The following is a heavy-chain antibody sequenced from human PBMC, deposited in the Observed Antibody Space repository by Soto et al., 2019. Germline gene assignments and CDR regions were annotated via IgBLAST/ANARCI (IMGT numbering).Heavy chain of an antibody. Sequence: GGSLRLSCASSGFTFISYWMHWVRQAPGKGLVWVSRINSDGSSTSYADSVKGRFTISRDNAKNTLYLQMNSLRAEDTAVYYCAREREGYCSGGSCPQLDYYYGMDVWGQGTTVTVSS. CDR1: GFTFISYW. CDR3: AREREGYCSGGSCPQLDYYYGMDV. J-gene: IGHJ6*02. D-gene: IGHD2-15*01. V-gene: IGHV3-74*01. CDR2: INSDGSST.